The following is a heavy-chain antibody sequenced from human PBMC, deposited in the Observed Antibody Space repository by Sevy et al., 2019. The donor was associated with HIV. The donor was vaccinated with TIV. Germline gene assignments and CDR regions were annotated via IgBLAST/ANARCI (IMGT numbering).Heavy chain of an antibody. CDR1: GFTFSSYA. V-gene: IGHV3-30-3*01. D-gene: IGHD2-15*01. Sequence: GGSLRLSCAASGFTFSSYAMHWVRQAPGKGLEWVAVISYDGSNKYYAYSVKGRFTISRDNSKNTLYLQMNSLRAEDTAVYYCARDEGRCSGGSCYSGVQLWFFSSPVDYWGQGTLVTVSS. CDR3: ARDEGRCSGGSCYSGVQLWFFSSPVDY. J-gene: IGHJ4*02. CDR2: ISYDGSNK.